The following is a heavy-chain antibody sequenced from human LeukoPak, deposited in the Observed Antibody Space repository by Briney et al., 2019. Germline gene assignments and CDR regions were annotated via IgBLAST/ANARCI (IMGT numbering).Heavy chain of an antibody. CDR1: GFTFRSYR. Sequence: GGSLRLSCAPSGFTFRSYRINCVRQAPGKGLEWGSYISGSSGAIYYADTAKGRFTISRDNAKKSLCLRKNSLRAEDTAVYYCARRSEFGVLYYMDVWGKGPTVSVSS. CDR3: ARRSEFGVLYYMDV. J-gene: IGHJ6*03. CDR2: ISGSSGAI. D-gene: IGHD3-16*01. V-gene: IGHV3-48*01.